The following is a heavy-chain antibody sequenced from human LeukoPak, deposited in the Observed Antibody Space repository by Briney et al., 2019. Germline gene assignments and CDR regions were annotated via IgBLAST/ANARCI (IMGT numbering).Heavy chain of an antibody. Sequence: SETLSLTCTVSGDSVSSSRYYWGWIRQPPGKGLEWIGSIYYSGSIWYHPSLKSRVTISVDTSKNQFSLKLTSVTAADTAVYYCARPPRHDFDDSRVHDAFDIWGQGTMVTVSS. D-gene: IGHD2-15*01. V-gene: IGHV4-39*01. CDR2: IYYSGSI. CDR3: ARPPRHDFDDSRVHDAFDI. CDR1: GDSVSSSRYY. J-gene: IGHJ3*02.